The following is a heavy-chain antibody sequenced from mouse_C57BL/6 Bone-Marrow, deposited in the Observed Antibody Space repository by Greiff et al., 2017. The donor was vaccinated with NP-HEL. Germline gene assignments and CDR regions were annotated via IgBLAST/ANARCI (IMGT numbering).Heavy chain of an antibody. D-gene: IGHD2-10*01. CDR2: IDPENGDT. Sequence: EVKLQQSGAELVRPGASVKLSCTASGFNIKDDYMHWVKQRPEQGLEWIGWIDPENGDTEYASKFQGKATITADTSSNTAYLQLSSLTSEDTAVYYCTLQGDAMDYWGQGTSVTVSS. J-gene: IGHJ4*01. V-gene: IGHV14-4*01. CDR1: GFNIKDDY. CDR3: TLQGDAMDY.